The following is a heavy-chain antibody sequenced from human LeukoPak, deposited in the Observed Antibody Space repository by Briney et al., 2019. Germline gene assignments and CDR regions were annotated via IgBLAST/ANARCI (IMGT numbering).Heavy chain of an antibody. D-gene: IGHD4-17*01. CDR3: ARDNYGDYVRLDP. Sequence: PSETLSLTCTVSGGSISSSSYYWGWIRQPPGKGLEWIGSIYYSGSTYYNPSLKSRVTISVDTSKNQFSLKLSSVTAADTAVYYCARDNYGDYVRLDPWGQGTLVTVSS. V-gene: IGHV4-39*02. CDR1: GGSISSSSYY. J-gene: IGHJ5*02. CDR2: IYYSGST.